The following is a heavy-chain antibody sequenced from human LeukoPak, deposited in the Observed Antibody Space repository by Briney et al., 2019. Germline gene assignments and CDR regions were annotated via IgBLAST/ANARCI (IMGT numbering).Heavy chain of an antibody. D-gene: IGHD7-27*01. V-gene: IGHV3-23*01. Sequence: GGSLRLSCTASGFTFSFSGMSWVRQAPGKGLEWVSGISPSGDITYYADSVMGRFSISRDNPKSTVSLQMSSLRAEDTALYYCVRDLHWGGFDVWGQGTMVTVSS. CDR2: ISPSGDIT. J-gene: IGHJ3*01. CDR1: GFTFSFSG. CDR3: VRDLHWGGFDV.